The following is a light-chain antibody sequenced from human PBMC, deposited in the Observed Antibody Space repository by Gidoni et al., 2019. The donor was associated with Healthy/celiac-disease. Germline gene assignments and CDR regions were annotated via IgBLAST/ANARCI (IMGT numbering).Light chain of an antibody. CDR3: QQYGSSPQT. CDR2: GAS. CDR1: QSVSSSY. J-gene: IGKJ2*01. V-gene: IGKV3-20*01. Sequence: IVLTQSPGTLPLSPGERATLSCRASQSVSSSYLAWYQQKPGQPPRLLIYGASSRATGIPDRFSGSGSGTDFTLTISRLEPEDFAVYYCQQYGSSPQTFGQGTKLEIK.